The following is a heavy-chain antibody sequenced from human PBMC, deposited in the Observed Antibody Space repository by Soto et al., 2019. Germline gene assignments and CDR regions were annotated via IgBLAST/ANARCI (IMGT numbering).Heavy chain of an antibody. V-gene: IGHV3-74*01. CDR3: ARGCAVTATYTFDP. CDR1: GFTFSSYW. CDR2: ISKDGSDT. D-gene: IGHD2-15*01. Sequence: ELQLAESGGGLVQPGGSLRLSCAASGFTFSSYWMHWVRQALGKGLVWVSRISKDGSDTDYADSVKGRFTVSRDNARNTLYLQMNSLRAEDTALYYCARGCAVTATYTFDPWGQGTLVTVSS. J-gene: IGHJ5*02.